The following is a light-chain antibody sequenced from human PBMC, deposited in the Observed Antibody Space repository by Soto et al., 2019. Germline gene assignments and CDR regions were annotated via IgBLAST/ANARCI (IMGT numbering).Light chain of an antibody. CDR3: QQYGSSHQYT. J-gene: IGKJ2*01. V-gene: IGKV3-20*01. Sequence: ESVLTQSPGTLSLSPGERATLACRASQSVSSSYLAWYQQKPGQAPRLLIYGASSRATGIPDRFSGSGSGTDFPLTISRLEPEDFAVYYCQQYGSSHQYTFGQGTKLEIK. CDR2: GAS. CDR1: QSVSSSY.